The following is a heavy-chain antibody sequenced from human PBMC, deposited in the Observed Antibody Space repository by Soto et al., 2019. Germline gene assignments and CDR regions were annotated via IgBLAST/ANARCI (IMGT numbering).Heavy chain of an antibody. CDR3: AKDRDCGGDCYPGVRYYYYGMDV. CDR1: GFTFSSYG. Sequence: QVQLVESGGGVVQPGRSLRLSCAASGFTFSSYGMHWVRQAPGKGLEWVAVISYDGSNKYYADSVKGRFSISRDNSKNTLYVQMNSLRAEDTAVYYCAKDRDCGGDCYPGVRYYYYGMDVWGQGTTVTVSS. V-gene: IGHV3-30*18. CDR2: ISYDGSNK. J-gene: IGHJ6*02. D-gene: IGHD2-21*02.